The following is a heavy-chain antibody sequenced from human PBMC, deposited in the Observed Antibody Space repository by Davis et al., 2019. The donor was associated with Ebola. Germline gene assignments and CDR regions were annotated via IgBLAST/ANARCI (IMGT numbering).Heavy chain of an antibody. CDR1: GFTFSGSA. CDR2: IRSKANSYAT. J-gene: IGHJ5*02. V-gene: IGHV3-73*01. CDR3: ARVITMIEAGWFDP. D-gene: IGHD3-22*01. Sequence: GGSLRLSCAASGFTFSGSAMHWVRQASGKGLEWVGRIRSKANSYATAYAASVKGRFTISRDDSKNTAYLQMNSLKTEDTAVYYCARVITMIEAGWFDPWGQGTLVTVSS.